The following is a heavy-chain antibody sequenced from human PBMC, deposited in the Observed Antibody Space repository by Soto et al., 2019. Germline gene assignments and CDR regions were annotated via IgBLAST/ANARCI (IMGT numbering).Heavy chain of an antibody. CDR3: AHMTLQQLVGPFEY. CDR1: GFSLSTSGVG. CDR2: IYWDDDK. V-gene: IGHV2-5*02. Sequence: SGPTLVNPTQTLTLTCTFSGFSLSTSGVGVGWIRQPPGKALEWLALIYWDDDKRYSPSLKSRLTITKDTSKNQVVLTMTNMGPVDTATYYCAHMTLQQLVGPFEYLGQGTLLTISS. D-gene: IGHD6-6*01. J-gene: IGHJ4*02.